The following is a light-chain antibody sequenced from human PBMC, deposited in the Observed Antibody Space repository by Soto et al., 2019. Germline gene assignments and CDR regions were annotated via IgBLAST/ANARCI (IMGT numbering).Light chain of an antibody. CDR2: EGT. Sequence: QSAKTQPASVSGSPGQSVTISCTGTSSDIGRYKFVSWFQQHPGKAPKLLIFEGTNRPSGVSNRFSGSKSGNTASLTISGLQAEDEAIYFCSSSTNTNTPVIFGGGTNVTVL. CDR3: SSSTNTNTPVI. V-gene: IGLV2-14*01. J-gene: IGLJ2*01. CDR1: SSDIGRYKF.